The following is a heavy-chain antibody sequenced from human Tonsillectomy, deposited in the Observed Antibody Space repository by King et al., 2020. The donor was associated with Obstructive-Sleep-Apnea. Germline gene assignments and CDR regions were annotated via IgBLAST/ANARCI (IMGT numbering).Heavy chain of an antibody. Sequence: DVQLVESGGGLVQPGRSLRLSCAASGFTFDDYAMHWVRQAPGKGLEWVSGISWNSGMIGYGDSVKGRFTISRDNAKNSLFLQMNSLRTEDTALYYCAKDLSSGWYGPVDYWGQGTLVTVSS. J-gene: IGHJ4*02. CDR1: GFTFDDYA. V-gene: IGHV3-9*01. D-gene: IGHD6-19*01. CDR3: AKDLSSGWYGPVDY. CDR2: ISWNSGMI.